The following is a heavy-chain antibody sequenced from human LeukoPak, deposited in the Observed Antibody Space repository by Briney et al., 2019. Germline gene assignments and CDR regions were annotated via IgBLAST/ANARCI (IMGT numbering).Heavy chain of an antibody. J-gene: IGHJ4*02. V-gene: IGHV3-30*02. Sequence: GGSLRLSCAASGFSFRSSAMHWVRQAPGKGLEWMAFMRSDGSDEHYADSVKGRFTISRDNSHNTLYLQMNSLHSEDTAVYYCAKDLGLQVGASPFDFWGQGTLVTVSS. CDR1: GFSFRSSA. D-gene: IGHD1-26*01. CDR2: MRSDGSDE. CDR3: AKDLGLQVGASPFDF.